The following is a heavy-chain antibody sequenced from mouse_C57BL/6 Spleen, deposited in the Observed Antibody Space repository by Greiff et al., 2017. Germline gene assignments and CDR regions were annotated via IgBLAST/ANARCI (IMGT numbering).Heavy chain of an antibody. Sequence: QVQLQQPGAELVRPGSSVKLSCKASGYTFTSYWMHWVKQRPIQGLEWIGNIDPSDSETHYNQKFKDKATLTEDKSSSTAYMQLSSLTSEDSAVYYCARDGNYVNAMDYWGQGTSVTVSS. V-gene: IGHV1-52*01. CDR1: GYTFTSYW. J-gene: IGHJ4*01. CDR3: ARDGNYVNAMDY. D-gene: IGHD2-1*01. CDR2: IDPSDSET.